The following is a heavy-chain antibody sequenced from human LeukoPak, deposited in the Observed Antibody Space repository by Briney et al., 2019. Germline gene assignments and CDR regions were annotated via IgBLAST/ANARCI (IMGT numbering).Heavy chain of an antibody. CDR2: IIPIFGTA. CDR1: GGTFSSYA. D-gene: IGHD2-15*01. CDR3: ARESHLYCSGGSCHPMDV. J-gene: IGHJ6*03. V-gene: IGHV1-69*13. Sequence: ASVKVSCKASGGTFSSYAISWVRQPPGQGLEWMGEIIPIFGTANYAQKFQGRVTITADESTSTAYMELSSLRSEDTAVYYCARESHLYCSGGSCHPMDVWGKGTTVTVSS.